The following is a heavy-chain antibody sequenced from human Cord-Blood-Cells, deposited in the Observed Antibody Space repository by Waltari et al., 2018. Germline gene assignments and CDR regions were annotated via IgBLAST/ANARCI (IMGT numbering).Heavy chain of an antibody. J-gene: IGHJ4*02. CDR3: AIFPGGVPAAIGDY. Sequence: EVQLLESGGGLVQPGGSLRLSCAASGFTFSSYAMSWVRQAPGKGVELGSGISGSGGSTYYADSVKGRFTISRDNSKNTLYLQMNSLRAEDTAVYYCAIFPGGVPAAIGDYWGQGTLVTVSS. CDR2: ISGSGGST. CDR1: GFTFSSYA. V-gene: IGHV3-23*01. D-gene: IGHD2-2*02.